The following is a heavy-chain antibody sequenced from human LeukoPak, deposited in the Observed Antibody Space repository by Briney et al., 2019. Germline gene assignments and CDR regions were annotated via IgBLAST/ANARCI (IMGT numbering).Heavy chain of an antibody. CDR1: EFTFSSYS. Sequence: GGSLRLSCAGSEFTFSSYSMNWVRQAPGKGLEWVSSISGSSSDIYYADSVKGRFAISRDDSKDTLYLEMNSLRPEDTALYYCAKDERVYGTNAGTLLDYWGQGTLVSVSS. J-gene: IGHJ4*02. CDR3: AKDERVYGTNAGTLLDY. CDR2: ISGSSSDI. D-gene: IGHD4/OR15-4a*01. V-gene: IGHV3-21*01.